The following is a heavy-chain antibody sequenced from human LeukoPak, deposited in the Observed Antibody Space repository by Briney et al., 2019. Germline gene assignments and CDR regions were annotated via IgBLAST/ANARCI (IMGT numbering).Heavy chain of an antibody. Sequence: PSETLSLTCAAYGGSFSGYYWSWIRQPPGKGLEWIGEINHSGSTNYNPSLKSRVTISVDTSKNQFSLKLSSVTAADTAVYYCARPLMVRGVIRFDYWGQGTLVTVSS. J-gene: IGHJ4*02. CDR3: ARPLMVRGVIRFDY. D-gene: IGHD3-10*01. V-gene: IGHV4-34*01. CDR1: GGSFSGYY. CDR2: INHSGST.